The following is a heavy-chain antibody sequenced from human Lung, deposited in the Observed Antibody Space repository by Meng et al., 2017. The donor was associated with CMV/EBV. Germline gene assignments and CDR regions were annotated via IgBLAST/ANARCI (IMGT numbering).Heavy chain of an antibody. J-gene: IGHJ6*02. CDR2: IKSKTDGGTA. CDR3: TTGRIYCSSNSCHWDGMDV. CDR1: GFTFSNAW. Sequence: GESLKISCAASGFTFSNAWMSWVRQAPGKGLEWVGCIKSKTDGGTADYAAPVKGRFTISRDDSKNTLYLQMNSQKTEDTAVYYCTTGRIYCSSNSCHWDGMDVWGQGXTVTVSS. D-gene: IGHD2-2*01. V-gene: IGHV3-15*01.